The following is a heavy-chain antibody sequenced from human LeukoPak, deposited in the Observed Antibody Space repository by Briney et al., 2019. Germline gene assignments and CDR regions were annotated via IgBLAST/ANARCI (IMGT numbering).Heavy chain of an antibody. Sequence: PSETLSLTCAVYGGSFSGYYWSWIRQPPGKGLEWIGYIYYSGSTNYNPSLKSRVTISVDTSKNQFSLKLSSVTAADTAVYYCASSSRPYGMDVWGQGTTVTVSS. CDR3: ASSSRPYGMDV. CDR2: IYYSGST. V-gene: IGHV4-59*01. CDR1: GGSFSGYY. J-gene: IGHJ6*02.